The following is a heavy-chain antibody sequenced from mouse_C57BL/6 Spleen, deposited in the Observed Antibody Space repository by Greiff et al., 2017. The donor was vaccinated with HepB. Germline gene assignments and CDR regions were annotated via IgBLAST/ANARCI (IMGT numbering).Heavy chain of an antibody. CDR2: INPNNGGT. J-gene: IGHJ3*01. Sequence: VQLQQSGPELVKPGASVKMSCQASGYTFTDYNMHWVKQSHGKSLAWIGYINPNNGGTSYNQKFKGKATLTVNKSSSTAYMELRSLTSEESAVYYCARGQLRLPFAYWGQGTLVTVSA. CDR1: GYTFTDYN. D-gene: IGHD3-2*02. V-gene: IGHV1-22*01. CDR3: ARGQLRLPFAY.